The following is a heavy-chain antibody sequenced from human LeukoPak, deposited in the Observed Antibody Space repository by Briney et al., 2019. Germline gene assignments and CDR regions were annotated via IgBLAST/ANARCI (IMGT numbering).Heavy chain of an antibody. CDR1: GGSISSYNYY. J-gene: IGHJ3*02. D-gene: IGHD3-10*01. CDR2: IYYSGST. Sequence: SETLSLTCTVSGGSISSYNYYWGWIRQPPGKGLEWIGSIYYSGSTYKNPSLKSRVAISVDTSKNQYSLKLSSVTAADTAVYYYASRRGSFDAFDIWGQGTMVTVSS. V-gene: IGHV4-39*01. CDR3: ASRRGSFDAFDI.